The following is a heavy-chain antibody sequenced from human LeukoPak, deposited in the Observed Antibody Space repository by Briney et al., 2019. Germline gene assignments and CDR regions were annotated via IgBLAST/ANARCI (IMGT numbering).Heavy chain of an antibody. CDR2: INPNSGGT. V-gene: IGHV1-2*02. D-gene: IGHD3-10*01. CDR3: ARDIGIRGVITADY. Sequence: ASVKVSCKASEYTFTGYYMHWVRQAPGQGLEWMGWINPNSGGTNYAQKFQGRVIMTRDTSISTAYMELSRLRSDDTAVYYCARDIGIRGVITADYWGQGTLVTVSS. J-gene: IGHJ4*02. CDR1: EYTFTGYY.